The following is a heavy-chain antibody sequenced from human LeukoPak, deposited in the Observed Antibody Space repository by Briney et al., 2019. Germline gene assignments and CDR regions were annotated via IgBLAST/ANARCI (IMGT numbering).Heavy chain of an antibody. Sequence: GGSLSLSCAASGFTFDDYGMSWVRPAAGRGVEWVSGIYWNGGSTGYADSVKRRFTISRDNDKNSLYLQMNSLRAEDTALYYCASRYCSSTSCQHGMDVWGQGTTVTVSS. J-gene: IGHJ6*02. CDR3: ASRYCSSTSCQHGMDV. D-gene: IGHD2-2*01. CDR1: GFTFDDYG. V-gene: IGHV3-20*04. CDR2: IYWNGGST.